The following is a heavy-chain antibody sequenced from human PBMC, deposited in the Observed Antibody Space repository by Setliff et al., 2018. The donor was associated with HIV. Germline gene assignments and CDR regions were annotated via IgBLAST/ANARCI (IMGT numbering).Heavy chain of an antibody. CDR3: AKDLGAYSSGCLDY. V-gene: IGHV3-15*01. CDR2: IKSRTEDGTI. Sequence: GGSLRLSCAASGFTFSHAWMRWVRQAPGKGLEWVGRIKSRTEDGTIDYAAPVKGRFIISRDDSRNTLYLQMNSLRAEDTAVYYCAKDLGAYSSGCLDYWGQGTLVTVSS. CDR1: GFTFSHAW. J-gene: IGHJ4*02. D-gene: IGHD6-19*01.